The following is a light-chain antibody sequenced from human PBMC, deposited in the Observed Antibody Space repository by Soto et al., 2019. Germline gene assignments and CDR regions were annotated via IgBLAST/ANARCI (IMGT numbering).Light chain of an antibody. V-gene: IGKV3-15*01. CDR2: GAS. Sequence: EIVMTQSPATLSVSPGERATLSCRASQSVSSNLAWYQQKPGQAPRLLIYGASTRATGIPARFSGSGSGTEFILTISSLQSEDFAVYFCQQYNNWPRTLARGTKLEIK. CDR3: QQYNNWPRT. J-gene: IGKJ2*01. CDR1: QSVSSN.